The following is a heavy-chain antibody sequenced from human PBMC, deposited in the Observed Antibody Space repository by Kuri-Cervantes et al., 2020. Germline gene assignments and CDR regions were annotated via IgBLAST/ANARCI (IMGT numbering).Heavy chain of an antibody. CDR3: AKGYEHWLTPFGY. Sequence: GESLKISCAASGFTFSSYAMSWVRQAPGKGLEWVSAISGSGGSTYYADSVKGRFTISRDNSKNTLYLQMNSLRAEDTAVYYCAKGYEHWLTPFGYWGQGTLVTVSS. CDR2: ISGSGGST. CDR1: GFTFSSYA. V-gene: IGHV3-23*01. J-gene: IGHJ4*02. D-gene: IGHD6-19*01.